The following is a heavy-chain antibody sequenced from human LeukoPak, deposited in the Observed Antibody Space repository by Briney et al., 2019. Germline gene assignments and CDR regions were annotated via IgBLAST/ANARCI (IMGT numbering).Heavy chain of an antibody. CDR1: GGTFSSYA. D-gene: IGHD3-22*01. CDR3: ARDFGYDSSGKIPVDI. J-gene: IGHJ3*02. V-gene: IGHV1-2*02. Sequence: ASVKVSCKASGGTFSSYAISWVRQAPGQGLEWMGWINPNSGGTNYAQKFQGRVTMTRDTSISTAYMELSRLRSDDTAVYYCARDFGYDSSGKIPVDIWGQGTMVTVSS. CDR2: INPNSGGT.